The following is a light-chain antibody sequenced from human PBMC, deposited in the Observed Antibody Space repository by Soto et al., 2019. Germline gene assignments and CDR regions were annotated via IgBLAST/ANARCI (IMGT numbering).Light chain of an antibody. Sequence: DIQMTQPPSSLSASVGDRVTITSRASQSMSSYLYRYQPKPGKAPKLLIYAASSLQSGVPSRFSGSGSGTDFALSISSLQPEDVATYYCQRSYSTPGTFGEGTKLESK. CDR3: QRSYSTPGT. V-gene: IGKV1-39*01. CDR1: QSMSSY. J-gene: IGKJ2*01. CDR2: AAS.